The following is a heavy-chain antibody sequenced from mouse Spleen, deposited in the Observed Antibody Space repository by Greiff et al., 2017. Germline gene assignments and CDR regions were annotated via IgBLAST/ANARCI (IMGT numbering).Heavy chain of an antibody. Sequence: QVQLQQSGAELARPGASVKLSCKASGYTFTSYGISWVKQRTGQGLEWIGEIYPRSGNTYYNEKFKGKATLTADKSSSTAYMELRSLTSEDSAVYFCARPEITTVVARGYFDYWGQGTTLTVSS. D-gene: IGHD1-1*01. J-gene: IGHJ2*01. CDR1: GYTFTSYG. V-gene: IGHV1-81*01. CDR2: IYPRSGNT. CDR3: ARPEITTVVARGYFDY.